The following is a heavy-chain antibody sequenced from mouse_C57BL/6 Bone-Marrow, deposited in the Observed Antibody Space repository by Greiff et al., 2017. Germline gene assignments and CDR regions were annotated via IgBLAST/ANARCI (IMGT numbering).Heavy chain of an antibody. J-gene: IGHJ1*03. CDR2: ISYSGST. CDR1: GYSITSDY. CDR3: AKGGGVITTVDWYFDV. D-gene: IGHD1-1*01. V-gene: IGHV3-8*01. Sequence: EVKLVESGPGLAKPSQTLSLTCSVTGYSITSDYWNWIRKFPGNKLEYMGYISYSGSTYYNPSLKSRISITRNTSKNQYYLQLNSVTTEDTATYYCAKGGGVITTVDWYFDVWGTGTTVTVSS.